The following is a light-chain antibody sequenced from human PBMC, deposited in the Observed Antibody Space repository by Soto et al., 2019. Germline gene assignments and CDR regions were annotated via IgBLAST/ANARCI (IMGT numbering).Light chain of an antibody. CDR2: DVS. V-gene: IGLV2-14*01. J-gene: IGLJ1*01. CDR1: SSDVGGYNY. Sequence: QSVLTQPASVSGSPGQSITISCTGTSSDVGGYNYVSWYQQHPGKAPKLMIYDVSNRPSGVSNRFSGSKSGNTASLTISGLQAEDEADYYCSSYTSSFSYVLGTGTRSPS. CDR3: SSYTSSFSYV.